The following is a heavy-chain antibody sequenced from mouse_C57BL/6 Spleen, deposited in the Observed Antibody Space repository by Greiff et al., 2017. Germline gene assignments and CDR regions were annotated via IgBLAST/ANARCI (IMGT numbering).Heavy chain of an antibody. CDR1: GYTFTDYE. CDR2: IDPETGGT. Sequence: VKVVESGAELVRPGASVTLSCKASGYTFTDYEMHWVKQTPVHGLEWIGAIDPETGGTAYNQKFKGKAILTADKSSSTAYMELRSLTSEDSAVYYCTRYYYGSAWFAYWGQGTLVTVSA. CDR3: TRYYYGSAWFAY. D-gene: IGHD1-1*01. J-gene: IGHJ3*01. V-gene: IGHV1-15*01.